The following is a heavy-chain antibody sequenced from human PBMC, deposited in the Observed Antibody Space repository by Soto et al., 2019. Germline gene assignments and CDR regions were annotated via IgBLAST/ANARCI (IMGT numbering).Heavy chain of an antibody. CDR3: AREWDACDI. CDR1: GFTFSGYA. CDR2: ISHDTTKK. V-gene: IGHV3-30*04. J-gene: IGHJ3*02. Sequence: QVQLVESGGGVVQPGRSLRLSCAASGFTFSGYAMHWVRQAPGKGLEWVGAISHDTTKKYYSDSVKGRFTTSRDNSKNTLYLQMNSLRAEDTAVYYCAREWDACDIWGQVTMVTVSS.